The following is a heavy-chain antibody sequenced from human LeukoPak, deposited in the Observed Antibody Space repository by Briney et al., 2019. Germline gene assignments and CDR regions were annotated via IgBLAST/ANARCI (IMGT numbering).Heavy chain of an antibody. Sequence: PGGFLRLSCAASGFTFSSSAMSWVRQVPGKGLEWVSGISASGGSTSYADSVRGRFTISRDNSKNTLYLQMISLRAEDTAVYYCARARGGSYGGFDYWGQGTLVTVSS. J-gene: IGHJ4*02. CDR3: ARARGGSYGGFDY. CDR2: ISASGGST. D-gene: IGHD1-26*01. CDR1: GFTFSSSA. V-gene: IGHV3-23*01.